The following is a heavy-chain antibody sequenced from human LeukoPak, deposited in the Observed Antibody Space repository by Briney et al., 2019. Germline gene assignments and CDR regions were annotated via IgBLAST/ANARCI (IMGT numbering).Heavy chain of an antibody. CDR2: INTNTGNP. V-gene: IGHV7-4-1*02. CDR1: GYTFTSYA. J-gene: IGHJ4*02. D-gene: IGHD6-19*01. CDR3: ARRHSSGWWAFDY. Sequence: ASVKVSCKASGYTFTSYAMNWMRQAPGQGLEWMGWINTNTGNPTYVQGFTGRFVFSLDTSVSTAYLQISSLKAEDTAVYYCARRHSSGWWAFDYWGQGTLVTVSS.